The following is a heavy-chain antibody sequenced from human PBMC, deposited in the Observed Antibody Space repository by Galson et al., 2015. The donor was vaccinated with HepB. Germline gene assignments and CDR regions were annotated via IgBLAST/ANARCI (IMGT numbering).Heavy chain of an antibody. J-gene: IGHJ4*02. V-gene: IGHV3-30*18. CDR1: GFTFSSYG. CDR3: AKLIGSGYCSSTSCYTGDFDY. CDR2: ISYDGSNK. Sequence: SLRLSCAASGFTFSSYGMHWVRQAPGKGLEWVAVISYDGSNKYYADSVTGRFTISRDNSKNTLYLQMNSLRAEDTAVYYCAKLIGSGYCSSTSCYTGDFDYWGQGTLVTVSS. D-gene: IGHD2-2*02.